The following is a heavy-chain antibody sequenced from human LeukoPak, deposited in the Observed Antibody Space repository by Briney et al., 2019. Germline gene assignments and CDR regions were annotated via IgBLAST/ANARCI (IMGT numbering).Heavy chain of an antibody. CDR2: IDPRSGGT. J-gene: IGHJ5*02. Sequence: GASVKVSCKASGYTFTGYYMHWVRQAPGQGLEWMGRIDPRSGGTNYAQKFQGRVTMTKDTSINTAYMELSRLRSDDTAVYYCARRLYYYGSETHLDPWGQGTLVTVSS. CDR1: GYTFTGYY. V-gene: IGHV1-2*06. D-gene: IGHD3-10*01. CDR3: ARRLYYYGSETHLDP.